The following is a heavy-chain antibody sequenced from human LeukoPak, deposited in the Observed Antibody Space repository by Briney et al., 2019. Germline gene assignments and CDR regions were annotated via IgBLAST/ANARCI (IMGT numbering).Heavy chain of an antibody. J-gene: IGHJ3*02. CDR2: IYYSGST. V-gene: IGHV4-31*03. D-gene: IGHD2-15*01. CDR3: ARITRHCSGGGCYSGVFDI. CDR1: GGSISSGGYY. Sequence: SETLSLTCTVSGGSISSGGYYWSWIRQHPGKGLEWIGYIYYSGSTYYNPSLESRLNISLDRSEDQFSLKLSSVSAADTAVYFCARITRHCSGGGCYSGVFDIWGQGTMVTVSS.